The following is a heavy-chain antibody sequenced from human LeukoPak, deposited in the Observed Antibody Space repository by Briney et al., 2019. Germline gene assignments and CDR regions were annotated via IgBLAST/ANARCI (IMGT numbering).Heavy chain of an antibody. CDR1: GYPFTEYY. Sequence: ASVKVSCKASGYPFTEYYMHWVRKAPGQGLEWMGWINPNSGGANYAEKFQGRVTMTRDTSISTAYMELSRLRYDDTALYYCARDLHYYVAMDVWGQGTTVTVSS. CDR2: INPNSGGA. V-gene: IGHV1-2*02. CDR3: ARDLHYYVAMDV. J-gene: IGHJ6*02. D-gene: IGHD3-10*02.